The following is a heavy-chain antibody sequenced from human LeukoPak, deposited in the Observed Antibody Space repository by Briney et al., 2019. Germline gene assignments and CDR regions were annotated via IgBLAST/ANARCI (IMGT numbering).Heavy chain of an antibody. CDR2: INHSGST. D-gene: IGHD3-10*01. CDR3: ARGRLYYYGSGSYYGMDV. J-gene: IGHJ6*02. CDR1: GGSFSGYY. V-gene: IGHV4-34*01. Sequence: SETLSLTCAVYGGSFSGYYWSWIRQPPGKGLEWIGEINHSGSTNYNPSLKSRVTISVDTSKNQFSLKLSSVTAADTAVYYCARGRLYYYGSGSYYGMDVWGQGTTVTVSS.